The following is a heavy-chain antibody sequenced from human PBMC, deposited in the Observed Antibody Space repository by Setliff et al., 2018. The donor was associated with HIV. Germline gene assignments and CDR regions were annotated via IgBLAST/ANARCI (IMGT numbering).Heavy chain of an antibody. V-gene: IGHV4-59*01. J-gene: IGHJ4*02. CDR1: GGSISRNY. CDR3: ARARAAAGTQGTFDY. D-gene: IGHD6-13*01. Sequence: SETLSLTCSVSGGSISRNYWSWIRQPPGKGLEWIGYIYYSGRTNYNLSLKSRVTISVDTSKNQFSLKLSSVTAADTAVYYCARARAAAGTQGTFDYWGQGTLVTVSS. CDR2: IYYSGRT.